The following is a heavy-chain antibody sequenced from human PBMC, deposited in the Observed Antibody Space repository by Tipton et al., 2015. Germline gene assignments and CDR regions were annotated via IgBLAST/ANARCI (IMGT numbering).Heavy chain of an antibody. Sequence: QLVQSGAEMKKPGASLKISCKASGYTFDTYYINWVRQAPGQGLEWMGWISAFSGNTNYAQKFQGRVTMTTDTSTTTAYMELRSLRFDDTAVYYCATLVDGYSRIPWGQGTRVTVSS. J-gene: IGHJ5*02. D-gene: IGHD5-24*01. CDR2: ISAFSGNT. CDR1: GYTFDTYY. V-gene: IGHV1-18*01. CDR3: ATLVDGYSRIP.